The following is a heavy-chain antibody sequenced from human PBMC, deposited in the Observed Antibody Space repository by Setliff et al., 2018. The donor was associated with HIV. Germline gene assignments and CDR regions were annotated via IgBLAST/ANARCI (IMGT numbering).Heavy chain of an antibody. CDR3: ARAGTGSGGSCYSCPMDV. D-gene: IGHD2-15*01. CDR2: IYTSGST. J-gene: IGHJ6*03. V-gene: IGHV4-4*07. CDR1: GGSISSYY. Sequence: SETLSLTCTVSGGSISSYYWSWIRQPPGKGLEWIGRIYTSGSTNYNPSLKSRVTMSVDTSQNQFSLKLSSVTAADTAVYYCARAGTGSGGSCYSCPMDVWGKGTTVTVSS.